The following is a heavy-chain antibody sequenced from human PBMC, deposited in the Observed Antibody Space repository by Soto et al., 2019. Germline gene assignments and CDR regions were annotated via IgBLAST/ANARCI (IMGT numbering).Heavy chain of an antibody. CDR2: INPNSGGT. J-gene: IGHJ5*02. CDR3: ARAPNPYSSSSGWFDP. D-gene: IGHD6-6*01. Sequence: GASVKVSRKASGYTFTGYYMHWVRQAPGQGLEWMGWINPNSGGTNYAQKFQGRVTMTRDTSISTAYMELSRLRSDDTAVYYCARAPNPYSSSSGWFDPWGQGTLVTVSS. CDR1: GYTFTGYY. V-gene: IGHV1-2*02.